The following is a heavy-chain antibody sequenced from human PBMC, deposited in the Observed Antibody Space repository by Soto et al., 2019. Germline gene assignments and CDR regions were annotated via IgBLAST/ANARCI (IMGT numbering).Heavy chain of an antibody. CDR1: GFTFSNAW. Sequence: VQLVESGGGLVKPGGSLRLSCAASGFTFSNAWMSWVRQGPGKGLEWVGLIKSKTYGETTDYSAPVKGRFTISRDDSKNTLYLQLNSLKNEDTAVYYCIHGSGWYDYWGQGTLVTVYS. V-gene: IGHV3-15*01. CDR2: IKSKTYGETT. CDR3: IHGSGWYDY. D-gene: IGHD6-19*01. J-gene: IGHJ4*02.